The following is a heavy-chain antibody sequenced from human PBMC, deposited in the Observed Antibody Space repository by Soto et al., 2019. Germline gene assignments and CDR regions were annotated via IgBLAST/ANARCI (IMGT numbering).Heavy chain of an antibody. CDR1: AFTLSKFV. Sequence: QVQVVESGGGVVQPGKSLRLSCAASAFTLSKFVMHWVRQAPGRGLEWVAVTSNDGSNTFCADSVKGRFTISRDNSKNTVYLQMNSLRTEDTAVYYCARGNLDVWGQGTTVTVSS. V-gene: IGHV3-30-3*01. CDR3: ARGNLDV. J-gene: IGHJ6*02. D-gene: IGHD1-7*01. CDR2: TSNDGSNT.